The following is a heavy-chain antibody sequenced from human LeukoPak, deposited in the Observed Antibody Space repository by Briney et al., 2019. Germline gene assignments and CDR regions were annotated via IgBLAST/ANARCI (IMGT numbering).Heavy chain of an antibody. D-gene: IGHD6-13*01. CDR1: GFTFSNSW. CDR3: ANDLEVAAAGNYFDY. V-gene: IGHV3-7*03. Sequence: GGSLRLSCLASGFTFSNSWMTWVRQAPGRGLEWVANIKEDGSDKQYVDSVRGRFTISRDNSKNTLYLQMSSLRAEDTAVYYCANDLEVAAAGNYFDYWGQGTLVTVSS. CDR2: IKEDGSDK. J-gene: IGHJ4*02.